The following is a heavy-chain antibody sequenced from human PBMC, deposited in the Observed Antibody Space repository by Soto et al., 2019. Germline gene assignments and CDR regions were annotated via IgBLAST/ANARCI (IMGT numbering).Heavy chain of an antibody. D-gene: IGHD3-10*01. J-gene: IGHJ3*02. CDR1: GFTFSSYA. Sequence: PGGSLRLSCAASGFTFSSYAMHWVRQAPGKGLEWVAAISYDGNNKYYADSVKGRFTISRDNSKNTLYLQMDSLRAEDTAVYYCAREDLYSGTHAFDIWGQGTMVTVSS. CDR3: AREDLYSGTHAFDI. V-gene: IGHV3-30-3*01. CDR2: ISYDGNNK.